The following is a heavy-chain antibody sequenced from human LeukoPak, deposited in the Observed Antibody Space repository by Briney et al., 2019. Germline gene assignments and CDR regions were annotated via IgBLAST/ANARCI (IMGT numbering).Heavy chain of an antibody. D-gene: IGHD3-10*01. V-gene: IGHV4-39*07. CDR2: ISDSGNT. CDR3: VRVTRYYYGSGSRNYYYYGMDV. J-gene: IGHJ6*02. CDR1: GGSISSRSYY. Sequence: SETLSLTCNVSGGSISSRSYYWGWIRQPPGKGLEWIGKISDSGNTYYSPSLRSRVTISIDTSENQFSLKLSSVTAADTAVYYCVRVTRYYYGSGSRNYYYYGMDVWGQGTTVTVSS.